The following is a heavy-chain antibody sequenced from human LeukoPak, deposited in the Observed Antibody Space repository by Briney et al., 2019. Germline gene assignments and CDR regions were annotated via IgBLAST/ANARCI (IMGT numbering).Heavy chain of an antibody. D-gene: IGHD6-19*01. CDR1: GYSISSGYY. CDR3: ARDRGSSGWYDFDY. CDR2: MYHSGST. V-gene: IGHV4-38-2*02. J-gene: IGHJ4*02. Sequence: SETLSLTCAVSGYSISSGYYWGWIRQPPGKGLEWIGSMYHSGSTYYNPSLRSRVTISVDTSKNQFSLKLSSVTAADTAVYYCARDRGSSGWYDFDYWGRGTLVSVSS.